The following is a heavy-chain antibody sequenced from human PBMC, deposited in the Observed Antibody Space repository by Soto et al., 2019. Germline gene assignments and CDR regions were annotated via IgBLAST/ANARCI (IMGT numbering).Heavy chain of an antibody. J-gene: IGHJ4*02. CDR1: VFTFTTYW. CDR3: VRGGHGSGSYLVSY. Sequence: PGGSLRLSCVASVFTFTTYWMSWVGQPPGKGLEWVANIRQDGGAQYYVDSVKGRFTISRDNAKNSVYLQMDSLRADDTAVYYCVRGGHGSGSYLVSYWGQGILVTVSS. V-gene: IGHV3-7*03. D-gene: IGHD3-10*01. CDR2: IRQDGGAQ.